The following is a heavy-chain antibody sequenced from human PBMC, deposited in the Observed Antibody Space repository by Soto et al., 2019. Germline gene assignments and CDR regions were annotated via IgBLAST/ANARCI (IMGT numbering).Heavy chain of an antibody. J-gene: IGHJ6*02. CDR1: GGTFSSYA. D-gene: IGHD3-3*01. V-gene: IGHV1-69*01. Sequence: QVQLVQSGAEVKKPGSSVKVSCKASGGTFSSYAISWVRQAPGQGLEWMGGILPIFGTANYAQKFQGRVTITADESTSTAYMELSSLRSEDTAVYYCARVPPDFWSGYRYGMDVWGQGTTVTVSS. CDR3: ARVPPDFWSGYRYGMDV. CDR2: ILPIFGTA.